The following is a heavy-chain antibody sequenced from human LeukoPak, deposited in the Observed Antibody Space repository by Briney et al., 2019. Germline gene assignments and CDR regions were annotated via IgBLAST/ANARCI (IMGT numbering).Heavy chain of an antibody. CDR2: ISWNSGSI. D-gene: IGHD6-6*01. CDR3: ARAGSSSIRYYYYMDV. CDR1: GFTFDDYA. Sequence: PGGSLRLSCAASGFTFDDYAMHWVRQAPGKGLEWVSGISWNSGSIGYADSVKGRFTISRDNAKSSLYLQMNSLRAEDMALYYCARAGSSSIRYYYYMDVWGKGTTVTVSS. V-gene: IGHV3-9*03. J-gene: IGHJ6*03.